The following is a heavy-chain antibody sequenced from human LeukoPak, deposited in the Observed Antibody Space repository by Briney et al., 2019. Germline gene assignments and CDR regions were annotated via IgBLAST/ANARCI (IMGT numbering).Heavy chain of an antibody. V-gene: IGHV4-39*01. J-gene: IGHJ6*03. Sequence: KASETLSLTCAVSGGSISSSSYYWGWIRQPPGKGLEWIGSIYYSGSTYYNPSLKSRVTISVDTSKNQFSLKLSSVTAADTAVYYCARRATQGYFDWLPPSLGGSNYMDVWGKGTTVTISS. CDR2: IYYSGST. CDR1: GGSISSSSYY. D-gene: IGHD3-9*01. CDR3: ARRATQGYFDWLPPSLGGSNYMDV.